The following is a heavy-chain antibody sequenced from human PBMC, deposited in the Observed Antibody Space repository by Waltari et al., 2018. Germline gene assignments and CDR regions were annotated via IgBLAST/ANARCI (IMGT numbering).Heavy chain of an antibody. D-gene: IGHD3-22*01. CDR2: IRSKDYGGTT. CDR3: TREATAYDDSSGYYSYDNFDY. Sequence: EVQLLESGRGLVQPGRSLRLSCTASGFTFGTYAMIWVRQAPGNGLAWVGCIRSKDYGGTTEYAASGKGRFTISRDDSKSIAYLQMNSLKTEDTAVYYCTREATAYDDSSGYYSYDNFDYWGQGTLVTVSS. V-gene: IGHV3-49*04. J-gene: IGHJ4*02. CDR1: GFTFGTYA.